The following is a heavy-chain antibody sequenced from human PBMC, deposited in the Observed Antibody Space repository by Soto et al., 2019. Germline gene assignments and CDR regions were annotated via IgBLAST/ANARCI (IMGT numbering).Heavy chain of an antibody. V-gene: IGHV4-30-4*01. D-gene: IGHD1-1*01. CDR2: IYYSGST. J-gene: IGHJ3*02. CDR1: GGSISSGDYY. Sequence: QVQLQESGPGLVKPSQTLSLTCTVSGGSISSGDYYWSWIRQPPGKGLEWIGYIYYSGSTYYNPSHQGGVSISVDTSKNQFSLKLSSVTAADTAVYYCAKNDQDAFDIWGQGTMVTVSS. CDR3: AKNDQDAFDI.